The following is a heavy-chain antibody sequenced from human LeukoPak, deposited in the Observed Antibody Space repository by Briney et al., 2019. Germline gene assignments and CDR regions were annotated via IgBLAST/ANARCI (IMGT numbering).Heavy chain of an antibody. Sequence: SQTLSLTCAISGDSVSSNSAAWNWIRQSPSRGLEWLGRTYYRSKWYNEYAPSVKSRITINPDTSKNQFSLQLNSVTPEDTAVYYCASYRGVGAAVYFDFWGQGILVTVAS. CDR1: GDSVSSNSAA. V-gene: IGHV6-1*01. CDR3: ASYRGVGAAVYFDF. CDR2: TYYRSKWYN. D-gene: IGHD6-13*01. J-gene: IGHJ4*02.